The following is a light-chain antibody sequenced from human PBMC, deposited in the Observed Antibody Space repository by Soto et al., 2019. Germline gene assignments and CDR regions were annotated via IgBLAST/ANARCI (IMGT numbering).Light chain of an antibody. J-gene: IGKJ5*01. CDR2: AAS. V-gene: IGKV1-16*02. CDR3: QQYSSFPIT. Sequence: DIQMTQSPSSLSASIGDRITITGRASQGISSYLDWFQQTPGKEHNSLIYAASTLKSGVPSKFSGIGSGTDFTLTISSLQPEDFATYYCQQYSSFPITFGQGTRLEL. CDR1: QGISSY.